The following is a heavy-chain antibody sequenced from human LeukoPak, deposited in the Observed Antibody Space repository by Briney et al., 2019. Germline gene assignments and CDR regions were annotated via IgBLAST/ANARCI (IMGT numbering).Heavy chain of an antibody. J-gene: IGHJ6*03. CDR2: VDHTEST. Sequence: SETLSLTCSVSDDSITMYYWTWIRQPPGKGLEWIGYVDHTESTNFNPSLNGRVSISRDTTKNLFSLRLRSVTAADMAVYFCARGRVSSSTWYSTYYYYFYMDVWGKGTTVTVSS. V-gene: IGHV4-59*01. D-gene: IGHD1-1*01. CDR3: ARGRVSSSTWYSTYYYYFYMDV. CDR1: DDSITMYY.